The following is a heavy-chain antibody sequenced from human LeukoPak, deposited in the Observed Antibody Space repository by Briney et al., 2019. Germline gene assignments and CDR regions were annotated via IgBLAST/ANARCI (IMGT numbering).Heavy chain of an antibody. CDR1: GFSLTTSRVG. D-gene: IGHD1-14*01. CDR3: AHRGGTGAYFDL. V-gene: IGHV2-5*02. CDR2: IYWDDDK. J-gene: IGHJ2*01. Sequence: SGPTLVNPTQTLTLTCTFSGFSLTTSRVGVGWIRQPPGKALEWLALIYWDDDKRHSPSLKSRLTITKDTSKNQVVLIMTNMDPVDTATYYCAHRGGTGAYFDLWGRGTLVTVSS.